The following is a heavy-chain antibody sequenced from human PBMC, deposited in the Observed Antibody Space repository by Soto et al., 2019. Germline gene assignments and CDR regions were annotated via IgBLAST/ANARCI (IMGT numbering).Heavy chain of an antibody. CDR1: GGTFSSYA. J-gene: IGHJ6*02. D-gene: IGHD2-8*01. CDR2: IIPIFGTA. Sequence: QVQLVQSGAEVKKPGSSVKVSCKASGGTFSSYAISWVRQAPGQGLEWMGGIIPIFGTANYAQKFQGRVTITADESTSPAYMELSSLRSEDTAVYYCASPRDIVQPRYYYYGMDVWGQGTTVTVSS. CDR3: ASPRDIVQPRYYYYGMDV. V-gene: IGHV1-69*01.